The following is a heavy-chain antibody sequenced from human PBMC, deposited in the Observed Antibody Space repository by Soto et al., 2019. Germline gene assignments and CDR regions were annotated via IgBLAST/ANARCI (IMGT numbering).Heavy chain of an antibody. CDR3: SGGGSSSCYDCLNASDY. CDR2: IIPIVKIV. Sequence: QVQLVQSGAEVKKPGSSVKVSCKASGGTFNMYTITWVRQAPGQGLEWMGRIIPIVKIVNYTQKFQGRVTITADKSTTTAYMEVCSLRSEDTAVYYCSGGGSSSCYDCLNASDYWGQGTLVTVSS. V-gene: IGHV1-69*02. J-gene: IGHJ4*02. CDR1: GGTFNMYT. D-gene: IGHD2-2*01.